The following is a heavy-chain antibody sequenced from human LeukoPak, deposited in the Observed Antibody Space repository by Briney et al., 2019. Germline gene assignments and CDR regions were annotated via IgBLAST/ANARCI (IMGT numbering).Heavy chain of an antibody. CDR2: ISGSGGST. J-gene: IGHJ3*02. Sequence: GGSLRLSCAASGFTFSSYAMSWVRQAPGKGLEWVSAISGSGGSTYYADSVKGRFTISRDNSKNTLYLQMNSLRAEDTAVYYCARVEYNWNDGNDAFDIWGQGTMVTVSS. CDR1: GFTFSSYA. CDR3: ARVEYNWNDGNDAFDI. D-gene: IGHD1-1*01. V-gene: IGHV3-23*01.